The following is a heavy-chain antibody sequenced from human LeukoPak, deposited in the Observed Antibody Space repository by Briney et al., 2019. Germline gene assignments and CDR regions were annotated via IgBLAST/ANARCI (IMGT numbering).Heavy chain of an antibody. CDR2: IRSKANSYAT. V-gene: IGHV3-73*01. D-gene: IGHD3-10*01. Sequence: GGSLRLSCAASGFTFSGSAMHWVRQASGKGLEWVGLIRSKANSYATAYAASVKGRFTISRDDSKNTAYLQMNSLKTEDAAVYYCTRRGSDPFDYWGQGTLVTVSS. CDR3: TRRGSDPFDY. CDR1: GFTFSGSA. J-gene: IGHJ4*02.